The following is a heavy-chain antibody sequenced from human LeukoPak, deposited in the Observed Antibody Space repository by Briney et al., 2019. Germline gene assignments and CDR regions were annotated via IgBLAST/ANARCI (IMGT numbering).Heavy chain of an antibody. Sequence: ASVKVSCKASGYTFTSYYMHWVRQAPGQGLEWMGIINPSGGSTSYAQKFQGRVTMTRDISTSTVYMELSSLRSEDTAVYYCARDRGWELRWFELDYWGQGTLVTVSS. D-gene: IGHD1-26*01. CDR3: ARDRGWELRWFELDY. J-gene: IGHJ4*02. CDR2: INPSGGST. CDR1: GYTFTSYY. V-gene: IGHV1-46*01.